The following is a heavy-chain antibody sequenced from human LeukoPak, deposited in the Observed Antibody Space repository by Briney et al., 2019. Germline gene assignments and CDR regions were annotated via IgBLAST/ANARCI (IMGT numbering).Heavy chain of an antibody. V-gene: IGHV4-59*01. CDR3: ARGAGWLPLV. J-gene: IGHJ4*02. D-gene: IGHD5-24*01. CDR1: GGSTSSFY. CDR2: IYYSGIT. Sequence: PSETLSLTCTVSGGSTSSFYWSWIRQPPGKGLEWIGYIYYSGITNYNPSLKSRVTISVDTSKSQFSLKLSSVTAADTAVYYCARGAGWLPLVWGQGTLVTVSS.